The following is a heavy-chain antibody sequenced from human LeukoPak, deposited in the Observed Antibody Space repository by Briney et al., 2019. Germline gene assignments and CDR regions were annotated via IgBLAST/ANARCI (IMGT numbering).Heavy chain of an antibody. J-gene: IGHJ6*03. D-gene: IGHD5-24*01. Sequence: GASVKVSCKASGYTFTGYYMHWVRQVPGQGLEWMGWINPNSGGTNYARKFQGRVTMTRDTSISTAYMELSRLRSDDTAVYYCARERERPYYYMDVWGKGTTVTVSS. CDR1: GYTFTGYY. CDR3: ARERERPYYYMDV. V-gene: IGHV1-2*02. CDR2: INPNSGGT.